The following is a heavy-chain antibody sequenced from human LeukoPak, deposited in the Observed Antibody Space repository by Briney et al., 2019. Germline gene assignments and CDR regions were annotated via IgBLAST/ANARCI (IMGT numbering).Heavy chain of an antibody. CDR1: GYTFTNYG. CDR2: ISVYHGNT. D-gene: IGHD1-26*01. J-gene: IGHJ5*02. CDR3: ARAGGWEVVDHTSWFDP. Sequence: GASVKVSCKASGYTFTNYGISWVRQAPGQGLEWMGWISVYHGNTNNAQKVQGRVTMTTDTSTNTAYMELRSLRSDDTAVYYCARAGGWEVVDHTSWFDPWGQGTLVTVSS. V-gene: IGHV1-18*01.